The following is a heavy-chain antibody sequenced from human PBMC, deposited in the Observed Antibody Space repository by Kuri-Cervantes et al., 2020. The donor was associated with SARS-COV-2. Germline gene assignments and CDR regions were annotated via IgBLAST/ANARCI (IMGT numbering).Heavy chain of an antibody. D-gene: IGHD4-17*01. CDR1: GGSFSGYK. CDR3: ARHKDYGDYLGAFDI. Sequence: SETLSLTCVVYGGSFSGYKWNWICQSPGKGLEWIGEINHSGSTNYNPSLKSRVTISVDTSKNQFSLKLSSVTAADTAVYYCARHKDYGDYLGAFDIWGQGTMVTVSS. J-gene: IGHJ3*02. V-gene: IGHV4-34*01. CDR2: INHSGST.